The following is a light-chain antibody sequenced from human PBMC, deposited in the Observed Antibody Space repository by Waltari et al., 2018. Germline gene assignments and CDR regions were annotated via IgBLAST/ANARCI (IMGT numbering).Light chain of an antibody. CDR3: LQFDSLWT. Sequence: DIQMTQSPSTLSASVGDRVTITCRASQSISSWLAWYQQKPGKAPKLLISKASILESGVPSRFSGSGFGTEFTLTISSLQPDEFATYYCLQFDSLWTFGQGTKVEIK. CDR2: KAS. V-gene: IGKV1-5*03. CDR1: QSISSW. J-gene: IGKJ1*01.